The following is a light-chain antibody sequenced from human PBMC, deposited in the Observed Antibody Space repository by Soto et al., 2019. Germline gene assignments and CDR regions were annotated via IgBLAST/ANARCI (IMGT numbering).Light chain of an antibody. CDR1: QSISSY. J-gene: IGKJ5*01. CDR2: DAS. CDR3: QQRSDWPPIT. V-gene: IGKV3-11*01. Sequence: ETVSTQSPATLSLSPWERATLSCRASQSISSYLAWYQQKPGQAPRLLIYDASNRATGIPARFSGSGSGTDFTLTISSLEPEDFAVYYCQQRSDWPPITFGQGTRLEIK.